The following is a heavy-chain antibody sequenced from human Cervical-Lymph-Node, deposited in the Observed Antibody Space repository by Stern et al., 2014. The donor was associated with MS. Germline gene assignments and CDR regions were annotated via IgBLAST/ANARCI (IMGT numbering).Heavy chain of an antibody. V-gene: IGHV4-4*02. CDR2: IYHSGGT. CDR1: GGSISSSNW. Sequence: QLQLQESGPGLVKPSGTLSLTCAVSGGSISSSNWWSWVRQSPGKGLEWIGEIYHSGGTKYSPSFESRVIISGDKPKNQFSLKLSYLTAADTAVYYCARELPDLNAFDIWGQGTMVTVSS. D-gene: IGHD1-14*01. J-gene: IGHJ3*02. CDR3: ARELPDLNAFDI.